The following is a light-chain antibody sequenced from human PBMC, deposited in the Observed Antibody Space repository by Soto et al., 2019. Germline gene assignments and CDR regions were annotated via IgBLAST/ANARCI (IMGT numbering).Light chain of an antibody. CDR3: QQYGSSPLT. V-gene: IGKV3-20*01. J-gene: IGKJ1*01. CDR1: QSVTSDY. Sequence: EIVLTQSPGTLSLSPGERATLSCRASQSVTSDYLAWYQQKPGQAPRLLIYDTSSRATGIPDRFSGSGSGTDFTLTISRLEPEDFAVDYCQQYGSSPLTFGQGTKVEIK. CDR2: DTS.